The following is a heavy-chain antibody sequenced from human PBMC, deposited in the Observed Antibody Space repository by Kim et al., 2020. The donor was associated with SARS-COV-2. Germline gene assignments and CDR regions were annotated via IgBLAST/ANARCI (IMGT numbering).Heavy chain of an antibody. D-gene: IGHD2-15*01. CDR3: AGGVAAYNAFDI. Sequence: SETLSLTCTVSGGSISSSSYYWGWIRQPPGKGLEWIGSIYYSGSTYYNPSLKSRVTISVDTSKNQFSLKLSSVTAADTAVYYCAGGVAAYNAFDIWGQGTMVTVSS. CDR2: IYYSGST. CDR1: GGSISSSSYY. J-gene: IGHJ3*02. V-gene: IGHV4-39*01.